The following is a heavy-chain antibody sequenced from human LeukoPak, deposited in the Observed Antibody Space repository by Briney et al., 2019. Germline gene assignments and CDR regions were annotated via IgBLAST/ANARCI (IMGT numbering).Heavy chain of an antibody. CDR1: GFSFNTYW. V-gene: IGHV3-7*03. CDR2: IDQDGSGK. CDR3: ARWGNYYGSHGDY. D-gene: IGHD3-10*01. Sequence: GGSLRLSCTASGFSFNTYWMSWVRQAPGKGLEWVASIDQDGSGKYYVDSLKGRFTISRDNAKNSLYLQMNSLRPEDTAVYYCARWGNYYGSHGDYWGQGTLVTVSS. J-gene: IGHJ4*02.